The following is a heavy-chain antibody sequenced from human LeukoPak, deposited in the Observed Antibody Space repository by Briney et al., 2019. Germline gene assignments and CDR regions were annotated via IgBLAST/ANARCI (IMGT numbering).Heavy chain of an antibody. V-gene: IGHV3-30*18. CDR3: AKEPNYYGSGSYTGDY. D-gene: IGHD3-10*01. J-gene: IGHJ4*02. Sequence: GSLRLSCAASGFTFSSYGMHWVRQAPGKGLEWVAVISYDGSNKYYADSVKGRFTISRDNSKNTLYLQMNSLRAEDTAVYYCAKEPNYYGSGSYTGDYWGQGTLVTVSS. CDR1: GFTFSSYG. CDR2: ISYDGSNK.